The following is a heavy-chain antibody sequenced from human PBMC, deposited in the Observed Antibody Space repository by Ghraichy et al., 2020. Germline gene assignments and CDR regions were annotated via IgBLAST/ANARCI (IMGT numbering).Heavy chain of an antibody. D-gene: IGHD3-3*01. CDR2: ISVSGSST. CDR1: GFTFSSHA. CDR3: AKDTGSGYTLYYFDY. Sequence: GGSLRLSCATSGFTFSSHAMSWVRQAPGKGLEWVSDISVSGSSTYYADSVKGRFTISRDNSRNTLYLQMNSLRAEDTAVYYCAKDTGSGYTLYYFDYWGQGTLVTVSS. J-gene: IGHJ4*02. V-gene: IGHV3-23*01.